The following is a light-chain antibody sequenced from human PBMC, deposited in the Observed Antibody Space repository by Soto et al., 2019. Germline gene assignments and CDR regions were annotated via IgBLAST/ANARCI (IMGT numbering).Light chain of an antibody. CDR1: QSVSNF. J-gene: IGKJ3*01. CDR2: DAS. Sequence: EIVLTQSPATLSLSPGERATLSCRASQSVSNFLAWYQQKPGQAPRLLIYDASNRATGIPARFSGSGSVTDFTLTISSLEPEDFAVYYCQQRSNSFTFGPGTKVDIK. V-gene: IGKV3-11*01. CDR3: QQRSNSFT.